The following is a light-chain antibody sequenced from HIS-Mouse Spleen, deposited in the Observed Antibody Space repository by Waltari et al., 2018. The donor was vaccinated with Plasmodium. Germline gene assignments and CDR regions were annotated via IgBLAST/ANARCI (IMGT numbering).Light chain of an antibody. J-gene: IGKJ4*01. CDR2: WAS. V-gene: IGKV4-1*01. CDR3: QQYYSTPLT. Sequence: DIVMTQSPDSLAVSLGERATINCKSSQSVLYSSNNKNYLAWYQQKPGQPPKLPIYWASNRESGVTDRFSGSGSGTDFTLTISRLQAEDVAVYYCQQYYSTPLTFGGGTKVEIK. CDR1: QSVLYSSNNKNY.